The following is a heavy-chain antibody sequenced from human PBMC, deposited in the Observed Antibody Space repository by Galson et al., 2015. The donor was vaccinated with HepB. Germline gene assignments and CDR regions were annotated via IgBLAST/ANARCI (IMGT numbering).Heavy chain of an antibody. D-gene: IGHD6-19*01. V-gene: IGHV3-30*18. CDR3: AKERGIAVAGFLWY. CDR1: GFNFSNYG. J-gene: IGHJ4*02. Sequence: SLRLSCAASGFNFSNYGTHWVRQAPGKGLEWVAAISHDGSDKYYADSVKGRFTISRDNSKNTLYLQMSSLRAEDTAVYNCAKERGIAVAGFLWYWGQGTLVTVSS. CDR2: ISHDGSDK.